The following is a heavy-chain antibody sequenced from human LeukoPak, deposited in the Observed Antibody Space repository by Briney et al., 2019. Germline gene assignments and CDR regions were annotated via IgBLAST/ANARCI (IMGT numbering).Heavy chain of an antibody. J-gene: IGHJ4*02. Sequence: GGSLRLSCAGSGFTFCSYSMNWVRQAPGKGLEWVSSISSSSSYIYYADSVKGRFTISRDNAKNSLYLQMNSLRAEDTAVYYCARDRDYCSSTSCYVLDYWGQGTLVTVSS. CDR3: ARDRDYCSSTSCYVLDY. D-gene: IGHD2-2*01. CDR2: ISSSSSYI. V-gene: IGHV3-21*01. CDR1: GFTFCSYS.